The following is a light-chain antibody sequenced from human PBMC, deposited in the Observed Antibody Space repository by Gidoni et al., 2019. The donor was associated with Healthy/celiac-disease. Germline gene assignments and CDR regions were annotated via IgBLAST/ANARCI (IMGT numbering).Light chain of an antibody. V-gene: IGKV3-15*01. J-gene: IGKJ1*01. CDR1: QSVGSN. CDR3: QQYNNWPRVA. Sequence: LVLPNSPATLSVSPGERATLSCRASQSVGSNLAWYQQKPGQAPRLLIYGASTRATGIPARFSGSGSGTEFTLTISSLQSEDFAVYYCQQYNNWPRVAFGQGTKVEIK. CDR2: GAS.